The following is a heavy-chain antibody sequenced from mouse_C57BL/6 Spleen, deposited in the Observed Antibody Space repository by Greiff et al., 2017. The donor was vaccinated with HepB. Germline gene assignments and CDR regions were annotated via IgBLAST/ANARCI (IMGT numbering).Heavy chain of an antibody. CDR3: AKDYEGYYYAMDY. CDR1: GYAFSSYW. V-gene: IGHV1-80*01. Sequence: QVQLKQSGAELVKPGASVKISCKASGYAFSSYWMNWVKQRPGKGLEWIGQIYPGDGDTNYNGKFKGKATLTADKSSSTAYMQLSSLTSEDSAVYFCAKDYEGYYYAMDYWGQGTSVTVSS. J-gene: IGHJ4*01. D-gene: IGHD2-4*01. CDR2: IYPGDGDT.